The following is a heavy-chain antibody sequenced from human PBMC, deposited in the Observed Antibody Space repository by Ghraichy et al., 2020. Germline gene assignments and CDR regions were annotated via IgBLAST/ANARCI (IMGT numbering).Heavy chain of an antibody. D-gene: IGHD3-16*01. V-gene: IGHV3-7*03. CDR1: GFTFSRYW. CDR3: ARGPYYNNACGSPP. J-gene: IGHJ1*01. Sequence: GSLRLSCATSGFTFSRYWMSWVRQAPGKGLECVANINQDGSEKYYVASVKGRFTISRDNTMSSLFLQMNSLKSEDTAVYYCARGPYYNNACGSPPWGLGTLVTVSS. CDR2: INQDGSEK.